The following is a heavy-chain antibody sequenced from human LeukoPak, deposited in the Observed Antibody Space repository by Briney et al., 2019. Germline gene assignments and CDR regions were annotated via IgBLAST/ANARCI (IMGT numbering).Heavy chain of an antibody. CDR1: GRSISSSSYY. CDR2: IYYSGST. J-gene: IGHJ5*02. D-gene: IGHD2-2*01. CDR3: ARHVAAAGMPSWFDP. V-gene: IGHV4-39*01. Sequence: SETLSLTCTVSGRSISSSSYYWGWIRQPPGKGLEWIGSIYYSGSTYYNPSLKSRVTISVDTSKNQFSLKLSSVTAADTAVYYYARHVAAAGMPSWFDPWGQGTLVTVSS.